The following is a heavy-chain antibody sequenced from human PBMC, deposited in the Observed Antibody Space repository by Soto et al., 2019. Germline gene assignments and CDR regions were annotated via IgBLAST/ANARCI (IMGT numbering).Heavy chain of an antibody. V-gene: IGHV3-23*01. D-gene: IGHD3-3*01. CDR1: GFTFSSYA. Sequence: GGSLRLSCAASGFTFSSYAMGWVRQAPGKGLEWVSAISGSGGSTYYADSVKGRFTISRDNSKNTLYLQMNSLRAEDTAVYYCAKTTYYDFWSGSFDYWGQGTLVTVSS. CDR2: ISGSGGST. CDR3: AKTTYYDFWSGSFDY. J-gene: IGHJ4*02.